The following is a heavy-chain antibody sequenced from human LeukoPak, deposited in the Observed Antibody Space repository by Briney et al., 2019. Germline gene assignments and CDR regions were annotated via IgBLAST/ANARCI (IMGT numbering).Heavy chain of an antibody. CDR1: GFTFSSYA. CDR3: ARPGDTAMNHFDY. V-gene: IGHV3-23*01. CDR2: ISGSGGST. D-gene: IGHD5-18*01. Sequence: PGGSLRLSCDASGFTFSSYAMSWVRQAPGKGLEWVSAISGSGGSTYYADSVKGRFTISRDNSKNTLYLQMNSLRAEDTAVYYCARPGDTAMNHFDYWGQGTLVTVSS. J-gene: IGHJ4*02.